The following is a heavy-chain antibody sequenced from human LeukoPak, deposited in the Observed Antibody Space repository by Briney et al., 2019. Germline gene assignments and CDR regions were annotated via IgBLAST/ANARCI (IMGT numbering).Heavy chain of an antibody. CDR1: GLRFSDYY. V-gene: IGHV3-11*01. Sequence: GGSLRLSCAASGLRFSDYYVSWIRQAPGKGLQWVSYISSGGDIMHYADSVKGRFTSSRDNAKNSGYLEMNSLGAEDTAVYYCAKDSGGLLWFGELSGGDDYWGQGTLVTVSS. CDR3: AKDSGGLLWFGELSGGDDY. J-gene: IGHJ4*02. CDR2: ISSGGDIM. D-gene: IGHD3-10*01.